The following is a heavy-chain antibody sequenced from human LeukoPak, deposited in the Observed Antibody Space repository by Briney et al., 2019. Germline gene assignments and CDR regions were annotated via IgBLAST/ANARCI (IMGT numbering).Heavy chain of an antibody. CDR2: INHSGST. J-gene: IGHJ4*02. Sequence: SETLSLTCTVSGGSISSGNYYWGWVRQPPGKGLEWIGEINHSGSTNYNPSLKSRVTISVDTSKNQFSLKLSSVTAADTAVYYCARFGSLRLGELSLGDYWGQGTLVTVSS. CDR1: GGSISSGNYY. CDR3: ARFGSLRLGELSLGDY. D-gene: IGHD3-16*02. V-gene: IGHV4-39*07.